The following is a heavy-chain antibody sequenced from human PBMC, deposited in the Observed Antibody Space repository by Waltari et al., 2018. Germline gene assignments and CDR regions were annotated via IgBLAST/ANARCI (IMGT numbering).Heavy chain of an antibody. CDR3: ANESMAGRTNAFDI. CDR1: GFTFSLYW. CDR2: IKQDGSEK. D-gene: IGHD6-6*01. J-gene: IGHJ3*02. V-gene: IGHV3-7*02. Sequence: EVQLVESGGGLVQPGGSLRLSCAASGFTFSLYWMTWVRQSPGKGLEWVANIKQDGSEKYYVDSVRGRFTIFRDNAKKSLYLQMNSLRAEDTAVYYCANESMAGRTNAFDIWGQGTMVTVSS.